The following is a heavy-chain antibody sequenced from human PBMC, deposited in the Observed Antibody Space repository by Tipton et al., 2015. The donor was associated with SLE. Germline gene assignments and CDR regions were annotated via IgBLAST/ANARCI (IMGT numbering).Heavy chain of an antibody. J-gene: IGHJ4*02. V-gene: IGHV3-7*01. Sequence: SLRLSCAASGFTFSSYWMSWVRQAPGKGLEWVANIKQDGSEKYYVDSVKGRFTISRDNAKNSLYLQMNSLRAEDTAVYYCTRVRGILYYFDYWGQGTLVTVSS. CDR1: GFTFSSYW. CDR3: TRVRGILYYFDY. CDR2: IKQDGSEK. D-gene: IGHD3-16*01.